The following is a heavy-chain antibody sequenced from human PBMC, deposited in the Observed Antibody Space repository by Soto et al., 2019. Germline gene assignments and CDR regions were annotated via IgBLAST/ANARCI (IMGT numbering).Heavy chain of an antibody. D-gene: IGHD6-13*01. CDR1: GFSFSDYG. CDR2: IVNTGIST. CDR3: AKNNGYSSTWPLDY. J-gene: IGHJ4*02. V-gene: IGHV3-23*01. Sequence: EVQLLESGGGLVQPGGSLRLSCAASGFSFSDYGMSWVRQAPGKGLAWVSAIVNTGISTFYADSVKGRFTISRDNSKNTLYLQMNCLRAEDTAVHYCAKNNGYSSTWPLDYWGPGTLLTVSS.